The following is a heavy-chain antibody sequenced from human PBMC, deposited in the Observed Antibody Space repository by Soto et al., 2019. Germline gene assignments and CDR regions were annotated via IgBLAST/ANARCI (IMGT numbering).Heavy chain of an antibody. Sequence: PSETLSLTCSVSGDSISNLDYFWAWIRQPPGQALEYIGYIYKSATTYYNPSFESRVAISVDTSKSQFSLNVTSVTAADPAVYYCAGQTFTIAAASYGRSNWFDPWGPGTLVTVSS. CDR2: IYKSATT. J-gene: IGHJ5*02. D-gene: IGHD6-25*01. CDR3: AGQTFTIAAASYGRSNWFDP. V-gene: IGHV4-39*01. CDR1: GDSISNLDYF.